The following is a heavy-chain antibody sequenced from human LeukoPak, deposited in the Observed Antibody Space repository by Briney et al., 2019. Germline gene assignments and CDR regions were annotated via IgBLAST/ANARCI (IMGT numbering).Heavy chain of an antibody. CDR2: MNPNSGNT. Sequence: ASVKVSCKASGYTFTSYDINWVRQATGQGLEWMGWMNPNSGNTGCAQKFQGRVTMTRNTSISTAYMELSSLRSEDTAVYYCARAPPYSSSPGNDYWGQGTLVTVSS. D-gene: IGHD6-6*01. V-gene: IGHV1-8*01. CDR1: GYTFTSYD. CDR3: ARAPPYSSSPGNDY. J-gene: IGHJ4*02.